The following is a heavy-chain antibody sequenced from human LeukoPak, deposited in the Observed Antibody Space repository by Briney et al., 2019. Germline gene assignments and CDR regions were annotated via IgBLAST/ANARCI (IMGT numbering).Heavy chain of an antibody. CDR3: ARDRLMTGYSSSWYAFFPDY. V-gene: IGHV3-21*01. D-gene: IGHD6-13*01. CDR2: ISSSSSYI. Sequence: GGSLRLSCAASGFTFSSYSMNWVRQAPGKGLEWVSSISSSSSYIYYADSVKGRFTISRDNAKNSLYLQMNSLRAEDTAVYYCARDRLMTGYSSSWYAFFPDYWGQGTLVTVSS. J-gene: IGHJ4*02. CDR1: GFTFSSYS.